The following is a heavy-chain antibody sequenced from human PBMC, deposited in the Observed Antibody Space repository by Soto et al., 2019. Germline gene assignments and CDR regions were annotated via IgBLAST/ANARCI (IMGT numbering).Heavy chain of an antibody. D-gene: IGHD2-15*01. CDR2: MNPNSGNT. Sequence: QVQLVQSGAEVKKPGASVKVSCKASGYTFTSYDINWVRQATGQGLEWMGWMNPNSGNTGYAQKCQGRVTMTRNTSISTAYMELSSLRSEDTAVYYCARVFGGYCSGGSCYSRGTTYNWFDPWGQGTLVTVSS. CDR1: GYTFTSYD. CDR3: ARVFGGYCSGGSCYSRGTTYNWFDP. J-gene: IGHJ5*02. V-gene: IGHV1-8*01.